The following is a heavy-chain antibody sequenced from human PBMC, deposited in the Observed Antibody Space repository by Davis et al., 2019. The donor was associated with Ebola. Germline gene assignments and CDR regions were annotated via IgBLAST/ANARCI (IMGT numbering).Heavy chain of an antibody. CDR1: VYTFTSYG. J-gene: IGHJ6*02. Sequence: ASVKVSCKASVYTFTSYGISWVRQAPGQGLEWMGCISAYNGNTNYAQKLQGRVTMTTDTSTSTAYMALRSLRSDDTAVYYCARVDSSSWYRGLYGMDVWGQGTTVTVSS. V-gene: IGHV1-18*01. CDR2: ISAYNGNT. CDR3: ARVDSSSWYRGLYGMDV. D-gene: IGHD6-13*01.